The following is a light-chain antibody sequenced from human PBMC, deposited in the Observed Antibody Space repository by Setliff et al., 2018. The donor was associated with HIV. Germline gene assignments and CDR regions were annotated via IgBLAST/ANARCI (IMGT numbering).Light chain of an antibody. Sequence: QSALTQPASVSGSPGQSITISCNGTSTDIGGYNFVSWYQQYPGKAPKLIIYDVTRRPSGVSNRFSGSKSGNTASLTISGLQAEDESDYYCSSYASTGSFVFGTGTKVTVL. V-gene: IGLV2-14*03. CDR2: DVT. CDR1: STDIGGYNF. CDR3: SSYASTGSFV. J-gene: IGLJ1*01.